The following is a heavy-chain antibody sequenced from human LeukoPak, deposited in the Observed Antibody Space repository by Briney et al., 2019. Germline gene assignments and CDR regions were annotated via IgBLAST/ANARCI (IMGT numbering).Heavy chain of an antibody. J-gene: IGHJ4*02. CDR3: ANGVVPTGDYFDY. V-gene: IGHV4-4*02. D-gene: IGHD2-2*01. CDR1: GGSISSSNW. CDR2: IYHSGST. Sequence: SETLSLTCAVSGGSISSSNWWSWVRQPPGKGLEWIGEIYHSGSTNYNPSLKSRVTISVDTSKNQFSLKLSSVTAADTAVYYCANGVVPTGDYFDYWGQGTLVTVSS.